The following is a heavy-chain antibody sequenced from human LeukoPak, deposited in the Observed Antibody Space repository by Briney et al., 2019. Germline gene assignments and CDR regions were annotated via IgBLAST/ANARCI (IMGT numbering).Heavy chain of an antibody. V-gene: IGHV4-39*01. J-gene: IGHJ4*02. CDR1: GGSISSSSYY. CDR3: ARRRIAAIDY. D-gene: IGHD6-13*01. Sequence: SETLSLTCTVSGGSISSSSYYWDWIRQPPGKGLEWIGTIFYSGTTSYSPSLKSRVTISVDTSRNQFSLKLDSVTAADTAIYYCARRRIAAIDYWGQGTLVTVSS. CDR2: IFYSGTT.